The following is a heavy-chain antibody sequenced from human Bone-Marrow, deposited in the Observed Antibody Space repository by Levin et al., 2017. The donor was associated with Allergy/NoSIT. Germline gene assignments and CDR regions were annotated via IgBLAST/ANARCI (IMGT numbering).Heavy chain of an antibody. V-gene: IGHV1-18*01. Sequence: ASVKVSCKASGFTFTTYGLTWVRQAPGRGLEWMGWVSAYSGNTNYALNLQDRVTMTTDTATNTAYMELSSLRSDDTAIYYCARGHFPYYCYGMDVWRQGTTVVVSS. CDR3: ARGHFPYYCYGMDV. CDR2: VSAYSGNT. J-gene: IGHJ6*02. CDR1: GFTFTTYG.